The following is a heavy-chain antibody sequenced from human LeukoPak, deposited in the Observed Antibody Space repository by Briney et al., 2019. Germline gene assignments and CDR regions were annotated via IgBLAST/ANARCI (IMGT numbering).Heavy chain of an antibody. CDR3: ARETYSYDSSGNSPFDY. D-gene: IGHD3-22*01. J-gene: IGHJ4*02. CDR1: GFTFNNYE. V-gene: IGHV3-48*03. Sequence: GGSLRLSCAASGFTFNNYELNWVRQAPGKELEWVSNISSSGSNIYYADSVKGRFIISRDNAKNSLYLQMNSLRAEDTAVYYCARETYSYDSSGNSPFDYWGQGTLVTVSS. CDR2: ISSSGSNI.